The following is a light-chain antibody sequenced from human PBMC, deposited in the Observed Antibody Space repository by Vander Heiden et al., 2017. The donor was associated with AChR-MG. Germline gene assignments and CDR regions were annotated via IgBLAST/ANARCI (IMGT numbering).Light chain of an antibody. CDR3: QQRSNWPPYT. J-gene: IGKJ2*01. CDR1: QSVSSY. CDR2: DAS. V-gene: IGKV3-11*01. Sequence: EIVLTPSPATLSLSPGERATLSCRASQSVSSYLAWYQQKPGQAPRLLIYDASNRATGIPARFSGSGYGTDFTLTISSREPEDLAVYYCQQRSNWPPYTFGQGTKLEIK.